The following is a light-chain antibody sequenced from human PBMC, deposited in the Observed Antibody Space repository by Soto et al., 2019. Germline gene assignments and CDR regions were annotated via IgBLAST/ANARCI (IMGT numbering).Light chain of an antibody. CDR1: QSVSSK. CDR2: GAS. Sequence: EIVMTQSPATLSVSPGEGATLSCRASQSVSSKLAWYQQKPGQAPRLLIYGASTRASGIPARFSGSGSGTEFTLAISSLQSEDSAVYYCQQYHYQGTFGQGTKVDIK. V-gene: IGKV3-15*01. CDR3: QQYHYQGT. J-gene: IGKJ1*01.